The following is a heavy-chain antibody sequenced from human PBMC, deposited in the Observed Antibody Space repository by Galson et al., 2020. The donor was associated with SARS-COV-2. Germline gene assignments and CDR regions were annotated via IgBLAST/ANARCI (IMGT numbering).Heavy chain of an antibody. J-gene: IGHJ2*01. CDR3: ARGFYL. Sequence: ASETLSLTCTVSGGSISSYYWSWIRQPPGKGLEWIGYIYYSGSTNYNPSLKSRVTISVDTSKNQFSLKLSSVTAADTAVYYCARGFYLWGRGTLVTVSS. CDR1: GGSISSYY. CDR2: IYYSGST. V-gene: IGHV4-59*01.